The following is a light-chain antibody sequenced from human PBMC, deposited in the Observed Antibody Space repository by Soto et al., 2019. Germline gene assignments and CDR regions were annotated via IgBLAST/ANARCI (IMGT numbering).Light chain of an antibody. CDR1: DSNIGRNV. V-gene: IGLV1-47*01. J-gene: IGLJ1*01. CDR2: RSD. Sequence: QPVLTHPPSASGTHGQRVTISCYGSDSNIGRNVVYWYQQLPGTAPKLLVYRSDQRPSGVPDRFSGSKSDTSASLAISGLRPEDEADYYCAAWDDSLSGHYVFGTGSKVTVL. CDR3: AAWDDSLSGHYV.